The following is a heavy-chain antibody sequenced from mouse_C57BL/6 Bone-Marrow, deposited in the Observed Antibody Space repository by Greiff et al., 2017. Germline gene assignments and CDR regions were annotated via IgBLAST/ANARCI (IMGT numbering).Heavy chain of an antibody. J-gene: IGHJ2*01. CDR2: IDPSDSYT. Sequence: QVQLKQPGAELVMPGASVKLSCKASGYTFTSYWMHWVKQRPGQGLEWIGEIDPSDSYTNYNQKFKGKSTLTVDKSSSTAYMQLSSLTSEDSAVYYCARRPYYYGSSPYYFDYWGQGTTLTVSS. CDR3: ARRPYYYGSSPYYFDY. D-gene: IGHD1-1*01. V-gene: IGHV1-69*01. CDR1: GYTFTSYW.